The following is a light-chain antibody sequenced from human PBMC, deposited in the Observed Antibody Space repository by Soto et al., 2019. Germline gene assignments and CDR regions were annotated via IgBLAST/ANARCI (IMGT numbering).Light chain of an antibody. V-gene: IGLV1-44*01. Sequence: QLVLTQPPSASGTPGQRVTISCSGSSSNIGSYSVNWYQQFPGTAPKLLIYTNNQRPSGVPDRFSGSKSGTSASLAISGLQSEDEAEYHCAAWDDSLNGLFVFGTGTKVTVL. J-gene: IGLJ1*01. CDR1: SSNIGSYS. CDR3: AAWDDSLNGLFV. CDR2: TNN.